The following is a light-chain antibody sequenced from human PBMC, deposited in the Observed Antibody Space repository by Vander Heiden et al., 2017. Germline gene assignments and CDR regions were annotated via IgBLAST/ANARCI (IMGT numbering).Light chain of an antibody. CDR1: QDISNY. CDR2: DAS. CDR3: QQYDHLPPLT. J-gene: IGKJ4*01. Sequence: GDRVTITCQASQDISNYLNWYQQKPGKAPKLLIYDASNLETGVPSRFSGSGSGTDFTLTISSLQPEDIATYYCQQYDHLPPLTFGGGTKVEIK. V-gene: IGKV1-33*01.